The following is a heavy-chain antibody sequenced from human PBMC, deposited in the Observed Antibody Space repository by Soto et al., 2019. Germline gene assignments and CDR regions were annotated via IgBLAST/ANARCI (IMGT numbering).Heavy chain of an antibody. D-gene: IGHD3-10*01. CDR3: ARDSSITMVGPVQSWFDH. Sequence: QVQLQESGPGLVKPSETLSLTCTVSGGSISSGGYYWSWSRQHPGKGLEWIGYIYYSGSTYYNTSFMSRLITTVDNTNNQSPLQQSSVPAADTAIYYCARDSSITMVGPVQSWFDHWGQGTLVTVSS. V-gene: IGHV4-31*03. J-gene: IGHJ5*02. CDR2: IYYSGST. CDR1: GGSISSGGYY.